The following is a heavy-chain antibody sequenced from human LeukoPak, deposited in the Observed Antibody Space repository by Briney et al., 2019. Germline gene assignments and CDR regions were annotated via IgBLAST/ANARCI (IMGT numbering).Heavy chain of an antibody. V-gene: IGHV3-11*01. D-gene: IGHD3-10*01. CDR1: EFVFGDFY. Sequence: GGFPRLSCAASEFVFGDFYMSWVRQAPGKGLEWISYISSGGDTIYYADSVKGRLTISRDNAKSSLYLQMNNLRAEDTAVYYCVGEMDGEYGSGTLFDLWGQGNMVTVSS. J-gene: IGHJ5*02. CDR2: ISSGGDTI. CDR3: VGEMDGEYGSGTLFDL.